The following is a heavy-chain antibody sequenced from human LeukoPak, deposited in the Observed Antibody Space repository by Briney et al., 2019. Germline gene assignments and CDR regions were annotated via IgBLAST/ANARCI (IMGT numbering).Heavy chain of an antibody. CDR3: ARGGGFSFGAQSYYQLSL. V-gene: IGHV1-8*01. D-gene: IGHD3-10*01. CDR2: MNPNSGNT. J-gene: IGHJ4*02. Sequence: ASVKVSCKASGYTFISYDINWVRQATGQGLEWMGWMNPNSGNTGYAQKFQGRFSMTRDTSISTAYLELNSLTSEDTAVYYCARGGGFSFGAQSYYQLSLWGQETLVTVSS. CDR1: GYTFISYD.